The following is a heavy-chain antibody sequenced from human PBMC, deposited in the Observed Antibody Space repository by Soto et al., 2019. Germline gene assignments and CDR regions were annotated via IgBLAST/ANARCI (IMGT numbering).Heavy chain of an antibody. CDR2: ISTDGSYK. D-gene: IGHD6-13*01. V-gene: IGHV3-30*18. J-gene: IGHJ2*01. CDR3: AKMAAADKTPYWYFDL. CDR1: GFTFSSYG. Sequence: PGGSLRLSFAASGFTFSSYGMHWVGQAPGKGLGWEAVISTDGSYKYYADSVKGRFTISRDNSKNTLYLQMNSRRAEDTAVYYCAKMAAADKTPYWYFDLWGRGTLVTVSS.